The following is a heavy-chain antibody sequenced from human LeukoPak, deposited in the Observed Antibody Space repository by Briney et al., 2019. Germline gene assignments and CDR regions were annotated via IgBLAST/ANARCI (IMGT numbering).Heavy chain of an antibody. CDR2: ISGSGGST. V-gene: IGHV3-23*01. CDR3: AKRTNYYGSGSAAGY. Sequence: PGGSLRLSCAASGFTLSTYAMSWVRQAPGMGLEWVSAISGSGGSTYYADSVKGRFTISRDNSKNTLYLQMNSLRAEDTAVYYCAKRTNYYGSGSAAGYWGQGTLVTVSS. CDR1: GFTLSTYA. D-gene: IGHD3-10*01. J-gene: IGHJ4*02.